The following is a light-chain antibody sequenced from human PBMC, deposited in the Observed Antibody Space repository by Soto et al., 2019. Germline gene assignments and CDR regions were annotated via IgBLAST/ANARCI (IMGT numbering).Light chain of an antibody. Sequence: QSVLTQPPSASGTPGQRVTISCSGSSSNIGSKYVYWYKQLPGTAPKLLMYRNNQRPSGVPDRFSGSKSGTSASLAISGLRSEDEADYHCAAWDSNLGGPAFGGGTKLTVL. CDR2: RNN. V-gene: IGLV1-47*01. J-gene: IGLJ2*01. CDR1: SSNIGSKY. CDR3: AAWDSNLGGPA.